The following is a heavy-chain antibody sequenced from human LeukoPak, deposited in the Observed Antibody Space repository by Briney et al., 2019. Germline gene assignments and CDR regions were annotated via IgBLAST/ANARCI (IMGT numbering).Heavy chain of an antibody. D-gene: IGHD6-13*01. J-gene: IGHJ4*02. Sequence: GGSLRLSCAASGFTFSSFGMSWVRQAPGKGLEWVSAITGSGGGTYYADSVKGRFTISRDNSKSTLYLQMNSLRAEDTALYYCAKLRSSSWLDYWGQGTLVTVSS. CDR1: GFTFSSFG. CDR3: AKLRSSSWLDY. V-gene: IGHV3-23*01. CDR2: ITGSGGGT.